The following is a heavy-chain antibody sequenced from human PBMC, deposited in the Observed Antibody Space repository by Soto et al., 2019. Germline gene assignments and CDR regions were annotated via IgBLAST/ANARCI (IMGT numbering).Heavy chain of an antibody. Sequence: EQLLESGGDFVQPGGSLRLSCAGSGFIFGNYAMSWVRQAPGKGLEWVSSITGIDGRTYYADSVKGRFTISRDNPKNTLYLQMNNLRAEDTAMFYCAKDRGPYCSGGICYPPSWFDPWGQGTLVTVSS. D-gene: IGHD2-15*01. CDR3: AKDRGPYCSGGICYPPSWFDP. J-gene: IGHJ5*02. CDR1: GFIFGNYA. V-gene: IGHV3-23*01. CDR2: ITGIDGRT.